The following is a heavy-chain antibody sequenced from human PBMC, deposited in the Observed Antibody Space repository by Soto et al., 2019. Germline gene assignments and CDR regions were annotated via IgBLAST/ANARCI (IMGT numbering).Heavy chain of an antibody. V-gene: IGHV4-4*07. Sequence: SETLSLPCTVSGAYVSDFSWSWIRQPAGKGLEWIGRITVNGITQYTPSFRSRVTMSMDTSRNQFSLNLQSATAADTALYYCARESGENWTYEAHWGQGTLVTVSS. CDR1: GAYVSDFS. J-gene: IGHJ1*01. D-gene: IGHD1-7*01. CDR3: ARESGENWTYEAH. CDR2: ITVNGIT.